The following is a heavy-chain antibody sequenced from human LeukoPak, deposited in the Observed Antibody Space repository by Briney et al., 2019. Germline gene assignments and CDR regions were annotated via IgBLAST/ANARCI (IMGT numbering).Heavy chain of an antibody. CDR2: ISGSGGSA. J-gene: IGHJ4*02. Sequence: HPGGSLRLSCAASGFTFSSYAMSWVRQAPGKGLEWVSAISGSGGSAYYADSVKGRFTISRDNSKNTLYLQMNSLRAEDTAVYYCAKVVPAAIGGEFDYWGQGTLVTVSS. CDR1: GFTFSSYA. CDR3: AKVVPAAIGGEFDY. V-gene: IGHV3-23*01. D-gene: IGHD2-2*01.